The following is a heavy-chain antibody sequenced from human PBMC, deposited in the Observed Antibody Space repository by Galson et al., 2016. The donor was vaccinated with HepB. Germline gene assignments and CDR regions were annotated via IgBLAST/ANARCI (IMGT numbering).Heavy chain of an antibody. D-gene: IGHD3-10*01. V-gene: IGHV3-64D*09. CDR3: VKGVSTTWHRSQGDY. Sequence: SLRLSCAASGFTFSSYAMHWARQAPGKGLEYVSAISSNGGSTYYADSVKGRFTISRDNSKNTLYLQMSSLRAEDTAVYYCVKGVSTTWHRSQGDYWGQGTLVPVSS. CDR2: ISSNGGST. J-gene: IGHJ4*02. CDR1: GFTFSSYA.